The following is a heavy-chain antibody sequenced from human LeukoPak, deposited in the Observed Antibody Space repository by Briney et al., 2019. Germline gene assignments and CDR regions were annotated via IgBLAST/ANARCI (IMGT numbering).Heavy chain of an antibody. CDR1: GFTFSTYA. Sequence: GGSLRLSCAASGFTFSTYAMSWVRQAPGKGLEWVSVISGSGGSTYYADSVKGRFTISRDNSKNTLYLQMNSLRAEDTAVYYCAKGTTTLVVTKIDYWGQGTLVTVSS. J-gene: IGHJ4*02. D-gene: IGHD4-23*01. CDR2: ISGSGGST. CDR3: AKGTTTLVVTKIDY. V-gene: IGHV3-23*01.